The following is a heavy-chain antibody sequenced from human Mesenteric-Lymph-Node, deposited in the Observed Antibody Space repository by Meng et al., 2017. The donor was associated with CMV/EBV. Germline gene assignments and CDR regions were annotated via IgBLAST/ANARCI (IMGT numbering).Heavy chain of an antibody. V-gene: IGHV3-21*01. CDR2: ISSDGNFR. D-gene: IGHD3-22*01. Sequence: GESLKISCAASGCTLTGHSMTWVRQAPGKGLEWVSSISSDGNFRHYADSVKGRFTISRDNPKNSLDLQMISLRAEDTALYYCARIISRRSYDSFDYWGQGTLVTVSS. CDR1: GCTLTGHS. CDR3: ARIISRRSYDSFDY. J-gene: IGHJ4*02.